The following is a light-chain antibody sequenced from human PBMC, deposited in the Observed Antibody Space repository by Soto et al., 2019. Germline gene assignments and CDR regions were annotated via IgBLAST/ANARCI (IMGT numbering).Light chain of an antibody. V-gene: IGLV2-11*01. CDR1: SSDVGSYNY. Sequence: QPALTQPRSVSGSPGQSVTISCTGSSSDVGSYNYVSWYQHHPGKAPKLMIYDVSKRPSGVPDRFSGSKSGNTASLTISGLQAEDEADYYCCAYVGRYTPYVFGTGTKVTVL. CDR3: CAYVGRYTPYV. CDR2: DVS. J-gene: IGLJ1*01.